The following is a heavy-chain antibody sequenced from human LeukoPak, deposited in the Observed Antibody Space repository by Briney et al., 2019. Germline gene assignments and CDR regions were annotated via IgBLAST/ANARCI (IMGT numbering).Heavy chain of an antibody. Sequence: PSETLSLTCTVPGGSISSYYWSWIRQPAGKGLEWIGRIHTSGSTDYNPSLKSRVTMSVDTSKNQFSLKLRSVTAADTAVYYCAREGSMTARPFVSIDYWGQGTLVTVSS. CDR2: IHTSGST. J-gene: IGHJ4*02. CDR3: AREGSMTARPFVSIDY. V-gene: IGHV4-4*07. CDR1: GGSISSYY. D-gene: IGHD6-6*01.